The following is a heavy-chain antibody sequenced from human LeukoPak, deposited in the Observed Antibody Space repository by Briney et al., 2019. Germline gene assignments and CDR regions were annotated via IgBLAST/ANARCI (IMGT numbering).Heavy chain of an antibody. CDR1: GFTFSSYS. J-gene: IGHJ4*02. D-gene: IGHD1-26*01. CDR3: ARDYGGSYYAY. Sequence: GGSLRLSCAASGFTFSSYSMHWVRQAPGKGLEWVSYISSTGTTIYYADSVKGRLTISRDNAKNSLYLQMNSLRAEDTALYYCARDYGGSYYAYWGQGTLVTVSS. V-gene: IGHV3-48*01. CDR2: ISSTGTTI.